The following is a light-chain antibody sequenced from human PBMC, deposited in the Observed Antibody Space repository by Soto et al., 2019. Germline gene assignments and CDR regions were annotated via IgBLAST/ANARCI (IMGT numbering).Light chain of an antibody. Sequence: EIVLTQSPGTLSLSPGERATLSCRANQSVSSSYLAWYQQKPGQAPRLLIYGASSRATGIPDRFSGSGSGTDFTLTISRLEPEDFALYYCQQYGSSLITFGQGTRLEIK. J-gene: IGKJ5*01. V-gene: IGKV3-20*01. CDR1: QSVSSSY. CDR2: GAS. CDR3: QQYGSSLIT.